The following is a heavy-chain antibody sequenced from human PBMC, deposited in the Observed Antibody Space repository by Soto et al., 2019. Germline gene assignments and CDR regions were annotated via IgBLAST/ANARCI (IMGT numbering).Heavy chain of an antibody. J-gene: IGHJ3*01. CDR3: VRERGPFDAFDF. CDR1: GFSFTNYG. Sequence: GGSLRLSCATSGFSFTNYGMHWVRQAPGKGLEWVAVVWSNGINKYYADSVRGRFTISRDNSRNSLSLLMNSLRVEDTALYYCVRERGPFDAFDFWGQGTMVTVS. CDR2: VWSNGINK. V-gene: IGHV3-33*01.